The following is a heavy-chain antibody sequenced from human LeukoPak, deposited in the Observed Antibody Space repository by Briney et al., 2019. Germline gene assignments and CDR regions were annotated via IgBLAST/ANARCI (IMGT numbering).Heavy chain of an antibody. Sequence: GGSLRLSCAASGFTFSSYSMNWVRQAPGKGLEWVSSISSSSSYIYYADSVKGRFTISRDNAKNSLYLQMNSLRAEDTAVYYCARVGPLTTKVTTGGVDYWGQGTLVTVSS. D-gene: IGHD4-17*01. CDR3: ARVGPLTTKVTTGGVDY. V-gene: IGHV3-21*01. CDR2: ISSSSSYI. CDR1: GFTFSSYS. J-gene: IGHJ4*02.